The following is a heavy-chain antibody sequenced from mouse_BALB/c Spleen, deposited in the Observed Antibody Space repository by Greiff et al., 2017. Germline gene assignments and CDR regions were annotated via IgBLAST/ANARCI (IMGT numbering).Heavy chain of an antibody. CDR2: IRNKANGYTT. Sequence: EVQLVESGGGLVQPGGSLRLSCATSGFTFTDYYMSWVRQPPGKALEWLGFIRNKANGYTTEYSASVKGRFTISRDNSQSILYLQMNTLRAEDSATYYCAREGPHYFDYWGQGTTLTVSS. CDR1: GFTFTDYY. J-gene: IGHJ2*01. V-gene: IGHV7-3*02. CDR3: AREGPHYFDY.